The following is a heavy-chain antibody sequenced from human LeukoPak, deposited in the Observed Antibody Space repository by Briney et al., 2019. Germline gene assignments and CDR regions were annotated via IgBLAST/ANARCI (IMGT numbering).Heavy chain of an antibody. Sequence: SEALSLTCGVSGYSITSGYYWGWIRQPPGKGLEWIGSIYYTGTTFYNPSLKSRLTISLDTSKNQFSLRLNSVTAADTATYYCATKRYDYVKFWGQGTLVIVS. CDR1: GYSITSGYY. J-gene: IGHJ4*02. V-gene: IGHV4-38-2*01. CDR2: IYYTGTT. D-gene: IGHD3-16*01. CDR3: ATKRYDYVKF.